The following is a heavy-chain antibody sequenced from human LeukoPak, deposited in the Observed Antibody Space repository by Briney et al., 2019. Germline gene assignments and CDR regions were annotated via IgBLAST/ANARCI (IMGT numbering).Heavy chain of an antibody. CDR2: ISYDGSNK. CDR1: GFTFSSYA. Sequence: GGSLRLSCAASGFTFSSYAMHGVRQAPGKGLEWVAVISYDGSNKYYADSVKGRFTISRDNSKNTLYLQMNSLRAEDTAVYYCARGGDSSGSPFDPWGQGTLVTVSS. J-gene: IGHJ5*02. D-gene: IGHD3-22*01. CDR3: ARGGDSSGSPFDP. V-gene: IGHV3-30*01.